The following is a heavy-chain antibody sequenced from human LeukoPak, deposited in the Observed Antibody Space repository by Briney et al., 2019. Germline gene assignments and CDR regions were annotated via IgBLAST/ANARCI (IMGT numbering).Heavy chain of an antibody. V-gene: IGHV3-74*01. CDR3: ARGYSDYYYFDS. CDR1: GFTFSRYW. D-gene: IGHD4-11*01. Sequence: GGSLRLSCAASGFTFSRYWMHWVRQAPGKGLVWVSRSNTDGSSTNYADSVKGRFTISRGNAKSTLYLQMNSLRAEDTAVYYCARGYSDYYYFDSWGQGTLVTVSS. CDR2: SNTDGSST. J-gene: IGHJ4*02.